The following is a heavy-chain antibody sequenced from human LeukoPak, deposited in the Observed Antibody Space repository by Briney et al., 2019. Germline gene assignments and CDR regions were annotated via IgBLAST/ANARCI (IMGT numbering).Heavy chain of an antibody. Sequence: PGGSLRLSCAASGFTFSSYEMNWVRQAPGKGLEWVSYISSSGSTIYYADSVKGRFTISRDNAKNSLYLQMNSLRAEDTAVYYCASRSTYGSGSKYYYYYYMDVWGKGTTVTVSS. CDR2: ISSSGSTI. J-gene: IGHJ6*03. V-gene: IGHV3-48*03. D-gene: IGHD3-10*01. CDR3: ASRSTYGSGSKYYYYYYMDV. CDR1: GFTFSSYE.